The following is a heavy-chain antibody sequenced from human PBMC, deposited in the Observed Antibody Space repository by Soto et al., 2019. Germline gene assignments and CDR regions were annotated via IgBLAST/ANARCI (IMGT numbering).Heavy chain of an antibody. J-gene: IGHJ6*02. Sequence: GGSLRLSCAASGFTFSSYGMHWVRQAPGKGLEWVAVISYDGSSKYYADSVKGRFTISRDNSKNTLYLQMKSLGAEDTAIYYCAKSIIHCSGGRCDGRENYYGMDGWGQGTTVTVSS. CDR2: ISYDGSSK. D-gene: IGHD2-15*01. CDR1: GFTFSSYG. V-gene: IGHV3-30*18. CDR3: AKSIIHCSGGRCDGRENYYGMDG.